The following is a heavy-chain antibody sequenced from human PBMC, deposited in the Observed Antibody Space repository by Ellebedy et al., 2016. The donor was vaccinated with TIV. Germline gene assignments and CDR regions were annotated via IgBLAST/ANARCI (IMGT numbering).Heavy chain of an antibody. CDR3: ARDMVQGMVARYLWFDY. V-gene: IGHV1-18*01. CDR2: ISAYTGET. Sequence: ASVKVSCKASGYAFGSYGISWVRQAPGQGLEWMGWISAYTGETKFAQKFQGRVTMTTDTSTSPAHMELRSLRSDDTAVYYCARDMVQGMVARYLWFDYWGQGTLVTVSS. D-gene: IGHD5-12*01. CDR1: GYAFGSYG. J-gene: IGHJ4*02.